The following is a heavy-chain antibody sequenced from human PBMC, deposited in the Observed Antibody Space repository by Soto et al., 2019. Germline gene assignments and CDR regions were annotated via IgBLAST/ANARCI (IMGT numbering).Heavy chain of an antibody. CDR2: IYYSGSA. CDR1: GGSISSSTYY. Sequence: PSETLSLTCTVSGGSISSSTYYWGWIRQPPGKGLEWIGSIYYSGSAYYNPALKSRVTISVDTSKNQYSLKLSSVTAADTAVYFCARPLLGATILSGFESWGQGILVTVSS. V-gene: IGHV4-39*01. D-gene: IGHD5-12*01. CDR3: ARPLLGATILSGFES. J-gene: IGHJ4*02.